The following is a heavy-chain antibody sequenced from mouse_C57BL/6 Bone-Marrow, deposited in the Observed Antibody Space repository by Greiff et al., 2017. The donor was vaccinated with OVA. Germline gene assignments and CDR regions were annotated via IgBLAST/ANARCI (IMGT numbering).Heavy chain of an antibody. V-gene: IGHV5-12*01. CDR2: ISSGGGSI. Sequence: EVQRVESGGGLVQPGGSLKLSCAASGFTFSDYYMYWVRQTPEKRLEWVAYISSGGGSIYYPDTVKGRFTISRDNAKNTLYLQKSRLKSEDTAMYYCARDRGYPYWYFDVWGTGTTVTVSS. CDR1: GFTFSDYY. J-gene: IGHJ1*03. CDR3: ARDRGYPYWYFDV. D-gene: IGHD2-2*01.